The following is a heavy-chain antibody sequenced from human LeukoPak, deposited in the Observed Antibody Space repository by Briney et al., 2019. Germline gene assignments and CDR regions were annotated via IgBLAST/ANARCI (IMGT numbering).Heavy chain of an antibody. CDR2: IYYSGST. Sequence: SETLSLTCTVSGGSISSGDYYWSWIRQPPGKGLEWIGYIYYSGSTYYNPSLKSRVTISVDTSRNQFSLKLSSVTAADTAVYYCARHTAEKYNWFDRWGQGTLVTVSS. J-gene: IGHJ5*02. D-gene: IGHD5-24*01. CDR1: GGSISSGDYY. CDR3: ARHTAEKYNWFDR. V-gene: IGHV4-30-4*01.